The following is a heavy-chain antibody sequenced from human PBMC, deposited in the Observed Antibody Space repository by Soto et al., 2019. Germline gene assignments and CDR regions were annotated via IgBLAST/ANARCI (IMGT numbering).Heavy chain of an antibody. V-gene: IGHV3-30-3*01. CDR2: ISSDGNSK. CDR3: ARGTGELAHYYHYGMDV. J-gene: IGHJ6*02. Sequence: QVQLVESGGGVVHPGRSLRLSCAASGFAFNRYTMHWVRQAPGKGLEWVALISSDGNSKYYADSVKGRFTISRDSSKNTLYLHMTSLRTEDTAVYYCARGTGELAHYYHYGMDVWGQGTTLTVPS. D-gene: IGHD1-26*01. CDR1: GFAFNRYT.